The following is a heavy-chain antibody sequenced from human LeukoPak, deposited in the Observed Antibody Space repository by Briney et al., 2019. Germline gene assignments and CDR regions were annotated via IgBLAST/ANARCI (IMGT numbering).Heavy chain of an antibody. CDR3: ARRGEAAIGY. J-gene: IGHJ4*02. D-gene: IGHD2-2*01. CDR2: INHSGST. V-gene: IGHV4-34*01. CDR1: GGSFSGYY. Sequence: PSETLSLTCAVYGGSFSGYYWSWIRQPPGKGLEWIGEINHSGSTNYNPSLKSRVTISVDTSKNQFSLKLSSVTAADTAVYYCARRGEAAIGYWGQGALATVSS.